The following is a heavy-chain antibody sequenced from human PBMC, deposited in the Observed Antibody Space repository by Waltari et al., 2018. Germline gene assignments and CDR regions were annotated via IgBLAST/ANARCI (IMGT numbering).Heavy chain of an antibody. CDR3: ARTSSSGGY. CDR1: GDSITGHH. D-gene: IGHD3-10*01. J-gene: IGHJ4*02. Sequence: QVQLQESGPGVVKPSETLSLTCAVSGDSITGHHYSWLRQPPGKGLEWIGGINYRGSSHYTSNPSLKSRVTISLDTSNQQFSLKMSSVTAADTAVYYCARTSSSGGYWGQGTLVTVSS. V-gene: IGHV4-59*11. CDR2: INYRGSS.